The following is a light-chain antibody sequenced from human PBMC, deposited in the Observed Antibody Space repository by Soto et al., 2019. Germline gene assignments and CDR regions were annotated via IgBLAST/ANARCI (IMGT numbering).Light chain of an antibody. CDR2: GAS. J-gene: IGKJ1*01. CDR3: QQYGSSPWT. CDR1: QSVSSSY. Sequence: EIVLTQSPGTLSLSPGERATLSCRASQSVSSSYLAWYQQKPGQAPRLLIYGASSRATGIPDRCSGSGSGTDFTLTISRLEPEDFAVYYCQQYGSSPWTFGQGTKV. V-gene: IGKV3-20*01.